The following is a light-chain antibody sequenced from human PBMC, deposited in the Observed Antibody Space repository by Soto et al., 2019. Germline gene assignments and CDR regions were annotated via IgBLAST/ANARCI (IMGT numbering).Light chain of an antibody. CDR3: LLSYSGSWV. V-gene: IGLV7-46*01. J-gene: IGLJ3*02. CDR2: DTS. Sequence: QAVVTQEPSLTVSPGGTVTLTCGSNTGSVTSGHYPYWFQQRPGQAPTTLIYDTSTKHSWTPARFLGSLLGGKAALTLSGAQPEDEADYYCLLSYSGSWVFGGGTKVTVL. CDR1: TGSVTSGHY.